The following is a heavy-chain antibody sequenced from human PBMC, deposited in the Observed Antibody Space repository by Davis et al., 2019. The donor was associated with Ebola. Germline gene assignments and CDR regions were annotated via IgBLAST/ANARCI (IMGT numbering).Heavy chain of an antibody. Sequence: LSLTCAVYGGSFSDYYMSWIRQAPGKGLEWVSYISSSGSTIYYADSVKGRFTISRDNAKNSLYLQMNSLKTEDTAVYYCTTGIAVAGTWDDYWGQGTLVTVSS. CDR3: TTGIAVAGTWDDY. J-gene: IGHJ4*02. CDR1: GGSFSDYY. D-gene: IGHD6-19*01. V-gene: IGHV3-11*01. CDR2: ISSSGSTI.